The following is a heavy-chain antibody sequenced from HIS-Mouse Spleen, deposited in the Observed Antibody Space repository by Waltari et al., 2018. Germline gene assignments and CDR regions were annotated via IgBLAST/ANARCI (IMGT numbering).Heavy chain of an antibody. Sequence: QLQLQESGPGLVKPSETLSLTCTVSGGSISSSSYYWGWIRQPPGKGLGWIGSIYYSGSTHYNPSLKSRGTISVATSKTQFSLKLSSVTAADTAVYYCAREIPYSSSWYDWYFDLWGRGTLVTVSS. D-gene: IGHD6-13*01. CDR2: IYYSGST. J-gene: IGHJ2*01. CDR3: AREIPYSSSWYDWYFDL. V-gene: IGHV4-39*07. CDR1: GGSISSSSYY.